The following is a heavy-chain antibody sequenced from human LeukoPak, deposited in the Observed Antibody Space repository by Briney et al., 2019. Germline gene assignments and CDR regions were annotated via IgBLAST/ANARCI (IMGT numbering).Heavy chain of an antibody. Sequence: GGSLRLSCAASGFTFSGYWMHWVRQAPGKGLVWVSRIDSDGSRTTYAHSVKGRFTVSRDNAKNTLYLQMNSLRAEDTAVYYCTRTYGGFDYWGQGTMVTVSS. D-gene: IGHD4-23*01. CDR3: TRTYGGFDY. CDR1: GFTFSGYW. V-gene: IGHV3-74*01. J-gene: IGHJ4*03. CDR2: IDSDGSRT.